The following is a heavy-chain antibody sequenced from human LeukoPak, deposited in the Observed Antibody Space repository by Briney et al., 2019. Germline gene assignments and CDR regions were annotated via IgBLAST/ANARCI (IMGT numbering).Heavy chain of an antibody. Sequence: GGSLRLSCAASGFTFSDYYMSWIRQAPGKGLEWVSYISSSGSTIYYADSVKGRFTISRDNAKNSLYLQMNSLRAEDTAVYYCARGSPRTYYDFWSGYQESVGWFDPWGQGTLVTVSS. D-gene: IGHD3-3*01. CDR2: ISSSGSTI. CDR1: GFTFSDYY. CDR3: ARGSPRTYYDFWSGYQESVGWFDP. J-gene: IGHJ5*02. V-gene: IGHV3-11*01.